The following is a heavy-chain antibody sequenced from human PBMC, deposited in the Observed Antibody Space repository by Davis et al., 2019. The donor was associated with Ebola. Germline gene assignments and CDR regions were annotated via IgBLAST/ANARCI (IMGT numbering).Heavy chain of an antibody. Sequence: PGGSLRLSCAASGFTFSSYAMHWVRQAPGKGLEWVAVISYDGSNKYYADSVKGRFTISRDNSKNTLYLQMNSLRAEDTAVYYCARDHGGSYNYFDYWGQGTLVTVSS. V-gene: IGHV3-30-3*01. CDR1: GFTFSSYA. J-gene: IGHJ4*02. CDR2: ISYDGSNK. D-gene: IGHD1-26*01. CDR3: ARDHGGSYNYFDY.